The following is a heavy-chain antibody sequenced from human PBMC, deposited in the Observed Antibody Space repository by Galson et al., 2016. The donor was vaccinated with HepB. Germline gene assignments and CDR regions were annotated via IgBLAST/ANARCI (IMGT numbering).Heavy chain of an antibody. CDR1: GFSLSASGVG. Sequence: PALVKPTQTPTLTCTFSGFSLSASGVGVGWIRQPPGKALEWLALIYWDDDKRYSPSLKSRVTITKDTSRNQVVLTMTNLDPVDTATYYCAHSPYSSSSEPFYFDYWGQGTLVTVSS. J-gene: IGHJ4*02. V-gene: IGHV2-5*02. CDR3: AHSPYSSSSEPFYFDY. D-gene: IGHD6-6*01. CDR2: IYWDDDK.